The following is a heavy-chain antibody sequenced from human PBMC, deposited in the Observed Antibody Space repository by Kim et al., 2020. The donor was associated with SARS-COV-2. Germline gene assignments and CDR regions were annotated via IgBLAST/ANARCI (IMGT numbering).Heavy chain of an antibody. CDR3: ARGGYRYGYEASDDY. D-gene: IGHD5-18*01. Sequence: GGSLRLSCAASGFTVSSNYMSWVRQAPGKGLEWVSVIYSGGSTYYADSVKGRFTISRDNSKNTLYLQMNSLRAEDTAVYYCARGGYRYGYEASDDYWGQGTLVTVSS. CDR1: GFTVSSNY. J-gene: IGHJ4*02. V-gene: IGHV3-53*01. CDR2: IYSGGST.